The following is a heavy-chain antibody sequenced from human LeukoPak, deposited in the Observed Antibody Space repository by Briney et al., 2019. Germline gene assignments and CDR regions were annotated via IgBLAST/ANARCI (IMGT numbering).Heavy chain of an antibody. CDR2: IFYSGST. CDR3: ARHLRPYFDY. D-gene: IGHD3-3*01. Sequence: SETLSLTCTVSGGSISSSTYYWGWIRQPPGKGLEWIGTIFYSGSTYYNPSLKGRLTISVDTSKNQYSLRLSSVTAADTAVYYCARHLRPYFDYWGQGTLVTVSS. CDR1: GGSISSSTYY. V-gene: IGHV4-39*01. J-gene: IGHJ4*02.